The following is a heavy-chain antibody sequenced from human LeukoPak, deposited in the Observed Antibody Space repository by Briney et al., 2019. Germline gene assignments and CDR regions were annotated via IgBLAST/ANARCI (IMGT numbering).Heavy chain of an antibody. V-gene: IGHV4-61*02. J-gene: IGHJ3*02. CDR1: GGSISSGSYY. Sequence: PSETLSLTCTVSGGSISSGSYYWSWIRQPAGKGLEWIGRIYTSGSTNYNPSLKSRVTISVDTSKNQFSLKLSSVTAADTAVYYCARVGDTSYYDFWSGYPSAFDIWGQGTMVTVSS. CDR2: IYTSGST. CDR3: ARVGDTSYYDFWSGYPSAFDI. D-gene: IGHD3-3*01.